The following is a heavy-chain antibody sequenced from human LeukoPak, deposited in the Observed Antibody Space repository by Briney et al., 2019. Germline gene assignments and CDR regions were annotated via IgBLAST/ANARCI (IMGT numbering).Heavy chain of an antibody. CDR3: ARDLGSGWYLDY. D-gene: IGHD6-19*01. J-gene: IGHJ4*02. CDR2: IWYDGSNK. V-gene: IGHV3-33*08. CDR1: GFTFSNYM. Sequence: GGSLRLSCAASGFTFSNYMMHWVRQAPGKGLEWVAVIWYDGSNKYYADSVKGRFTISRDNSKNTLYLQMNSLRAEDTAVYYCARDLGSGWYLDYWGQGTLVTVSS.